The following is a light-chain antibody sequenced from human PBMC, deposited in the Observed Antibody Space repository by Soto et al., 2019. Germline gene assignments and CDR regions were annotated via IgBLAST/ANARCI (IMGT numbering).Light chain of an antibody. J-gene: IGKJ3*01. V-gene: IGKV3-15*01. Sequence: EIVMTQSPATLSVSPGERATLSCRASQSVSGNLAWYQQKPGQAPRLLIYGASTRATGIPARFSGSGSGTQITLAISSLQSEDFAVYYCQQYNNWPPGFGPGTKVDIK. CDR2: GAS. CDR1: QSVSGN. CDR3: QQYNNWPPG.